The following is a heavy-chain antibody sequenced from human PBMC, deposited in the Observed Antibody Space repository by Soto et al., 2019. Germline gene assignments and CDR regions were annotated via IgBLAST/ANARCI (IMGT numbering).Heavy chain of an antibody. D-gene: IGHD6-6*01. CDR1: GGSISSYY. J-gene: IGHJ5*02. CDR3: ARIAAPSNWFDP. CDR2: IYYSGST. V-gene: IGHV4-59*01. Sequence: SETLSLTCTVSGGSISSYYWSWIRQPPGKGLEWIGYIYYSGSTNYSPSLKSRVTISVDTSKNQFSLKLSSVTAADTAVYYCARIAAPSNWFDPWGQGTLVTVSS.